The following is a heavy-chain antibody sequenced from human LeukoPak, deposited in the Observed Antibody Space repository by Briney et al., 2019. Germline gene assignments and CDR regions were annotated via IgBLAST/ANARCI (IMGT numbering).Heavy chain of an antibody. D-gene: IGHD2-2*01. J-gene: IGHJ6*02. CDR2: IIPILGIA. Sequence: GASVTVSCKASGGTFSSYAIGWVRQAPGQGLEWMGRIIPILGIANYAQKFQGRVTITADKSTSTAYMELSSLRSEDTAVYYCARAIEPRNGMDVWGQGTTVTVSS. CDR1: GGTFSSYA. V-gene: IGHV1-69*04. CDR3: ARAIEPRNGMDV.